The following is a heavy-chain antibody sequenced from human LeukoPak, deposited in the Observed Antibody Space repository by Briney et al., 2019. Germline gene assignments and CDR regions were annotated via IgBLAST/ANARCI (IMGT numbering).Heavy chain of an antibody. CDR3: ARHAYSSGYILDY. Sequence: PSETLSLTCTVSGGSISSGDYYWSWIRQPPGKGLEWIGYIYYSGSTYYNPSLKSRVTISVDTSKNQFSLKLSSVTAADTAVYYCARHAYSSGYILDYWGQGTLVTVSS. J-gene: IGHJ4*02. D-gene: IGHD3-22*01. V-gene: IGHV4-30-4*08. CDR2: IYYSGST. CDR1: GGSISSGDYY.